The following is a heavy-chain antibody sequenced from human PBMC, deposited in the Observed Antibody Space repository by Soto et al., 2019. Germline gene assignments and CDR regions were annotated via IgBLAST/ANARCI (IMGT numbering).Heavy chain of an antibody. CDR1: GFTFSTYA. Sequence: PGGSLRLSCAASGFTFSTYAMSWVRQAPGKGPEWVSAISGSGGTTYYADSVKGRFTISRDNSKNTLYLQMNSLRAEDTAVYYCAKDLAAAAGPGYWGQGTLVTVSS. V-gene: IGHV3-23*01. J-gene: IGHJ4*02. CDR3: AKDLAAAAGPGY. CDR2: ISGSGGTT. D-gene: IGHD6-13*01.